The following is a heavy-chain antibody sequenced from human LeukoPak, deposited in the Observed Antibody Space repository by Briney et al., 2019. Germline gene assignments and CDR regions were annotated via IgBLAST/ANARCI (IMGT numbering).Heavy chain of an antibody. CDR1: GGSFSGYY. J-gene: IGHJ4*02. Sequence: SETLSHTCAVYGGSFSGYYWSWIRQPPGTGLEWIGEINHSGSTNYNPSLKSRVTMSVDTSKNQFSLKLSSVTAADTAVYYCARESAERYFDYWGQGTLVTVSS. V-gene: IGHV4-34*01. D-gene: IGHD3-9*01. CDR2: INHSGST. CDR3: ARESAERYFDY.